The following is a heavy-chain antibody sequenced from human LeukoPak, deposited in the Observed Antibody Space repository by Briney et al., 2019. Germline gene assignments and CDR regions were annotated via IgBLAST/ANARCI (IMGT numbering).Heavy chain of an antibody. CDR3: AKGGTYYYGSGSYRGVGLNRSRYYYYYMDV. CDR1: GFTSSNYA. V-gene: IGHV3-23*01. J-gene: IGHJ6*03. Sequence: QSGGSLRLSCAASGFTSSNYAMNWVRQAPGKGLEWVSAISGSGGSTYYADSVKGRFTISRDNSKNTLYLQMNSLRAEDTAVYYCAKGGTYYYGSGSYRGVGLNRSRYYYYYMDVWGKGTTVTVSS. D-gene: IGHD3-10*01. CDR2: ISGSGGST.